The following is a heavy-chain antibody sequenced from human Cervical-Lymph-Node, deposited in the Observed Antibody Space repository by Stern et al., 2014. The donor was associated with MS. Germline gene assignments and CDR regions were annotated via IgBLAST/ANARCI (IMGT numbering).Heavy chain of an antibody. V-gene: IGHV3-30*18. Sequence: VQLVESGGGVVQPGRSLRLSCAASGFTFSYFGMHWVRQAPGKGLEWVALISYDGSDKYYADSVKGRFTISRDNSKNTLYLQMNSLRTEDTAVYYCAKGRTVAGKGVGAFDIWGQGTMVTVSS. CDR1: GFTFSYFG. D-gene: IGHD6-19*01. CDR3: AKGRTVAGKGVGAFDI. J-gene: IGHJ3*02. CDR2: ISYDGSDK.